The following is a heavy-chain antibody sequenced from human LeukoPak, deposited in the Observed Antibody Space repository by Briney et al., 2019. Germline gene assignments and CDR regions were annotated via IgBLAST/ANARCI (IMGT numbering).Heavy chain of an antibody. V-gene: IGHV1-69*05. Sequence: SVKVSCKASGGTFSSYAISWVRQAPGQGLEWMGGIIPIFGTANYAQKFQGRVTITTDESTSTAYMELSSLRSEDTAVYYCAREEYCSSTSCPYYYYMDVWGKGTTVTVSS. CDR3: AREEYCSSTSCPYYYYMDV. CDR1: GGTFSSYA. CDR2: IIPIFGTA. D-gene: IGHD2-2*01. J-gene: IGHJ6*03.